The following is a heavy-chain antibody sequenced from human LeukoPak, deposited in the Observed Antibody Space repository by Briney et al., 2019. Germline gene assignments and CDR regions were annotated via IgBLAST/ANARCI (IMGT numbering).Heavy chain of an antibody. CDR2: ISDSGSNT. D-gene: IGHD1-26*01. Sequence: PGGSLRLSCTASGFTFTNYAMAWVRQAPGKGLEWVSAISDSGSNTFYADSVKGRFTISRDNAKNTLYLQMNSLRAEDTAVYYCAKASGSDWGFDYWGQGTLVTVSS. CDR1: GFTFTNYA. J-gene: IGHJ4*02. CDR3: AKASGSDWGFDY. V-gene: IGHV3-23*01.